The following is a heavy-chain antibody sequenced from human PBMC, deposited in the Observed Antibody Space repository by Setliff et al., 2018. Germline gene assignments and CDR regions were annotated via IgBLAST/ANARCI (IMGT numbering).Heavy chain of an antibody. CDR3: GSLTDGQH. Sequence: PSETLSLTCTVSGASLSSGTYYWGWIRQPPGKGLEWIGRVYYRGDTYYNASLKGRLTISVDTAQNQFSLNVNSVIAADTAVYYCGSLTDGQHWGQGALVTVSS. CDR2: VYYRGDT. CDR1: GASLSSGTYY. D-gene: IGHD3-9*01. V-gene: IGHV4-39*01. J-gene: IGHJ1*01.